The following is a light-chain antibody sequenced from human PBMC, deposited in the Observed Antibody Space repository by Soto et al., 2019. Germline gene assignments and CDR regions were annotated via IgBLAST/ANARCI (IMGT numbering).Light chain of an antibody. CDR1: QTISSW. CDR2: KAS. V-gene: IGKV1-5*03. CDR3: QQYNDYSAWT. J-gene: IGKJ1*01. Sequence: DIQMTQSPSTLSGSVGDRVTITYRASQTISSWLAWYQQKPGKAPKLLIYKASTLKSGVPSRFSGSGSGTEFTLTISSLRPDDFATYYCQQYNDYSAWTFGQGTKVDIK.